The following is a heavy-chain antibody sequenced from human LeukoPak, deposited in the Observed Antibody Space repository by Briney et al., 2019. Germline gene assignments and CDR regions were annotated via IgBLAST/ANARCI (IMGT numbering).Heavy chain of an antibody. D-gene: IGHD3-9*01. CDR2: INPNSGGT. CDR3: ARLLSLTRYYYYGMDV. CDR1: GYTFTGYY. V-gene: IGHV1-2*02. J-gene: IGHJ6*02. Sequence: ASVKVSCKASGYTFTGYYMHWVRQAPGQGLEWMGWINPNSGGTNYAQKFQGRVTMTRDTSISTAYMELSRLRSDDTAVYYCARLLSLTRYYYYGMDVWGQGTTVTVSS.